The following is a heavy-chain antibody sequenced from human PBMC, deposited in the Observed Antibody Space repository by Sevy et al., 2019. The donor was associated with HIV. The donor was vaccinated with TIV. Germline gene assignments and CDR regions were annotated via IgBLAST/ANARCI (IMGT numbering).Heavy chain of an antibody. J-gene: IGHJ4*02. Sequence: GGSLRLSCAASGFTFSRHWMQWVRQAPGKGLVWVSRIKFDESETTYADSVKGRFTISRDNAKNTVFLQMNSLRAEDTAVYYCARGHSGSHYFDYWGQGTLVTVSS. V-gene: IGHV3-74*01. CDR1: GFTFSRHW. CDR3: ARGHSGSHYFDY. CDR2: IKFDESET. D-gene: IGHD6-19*01.